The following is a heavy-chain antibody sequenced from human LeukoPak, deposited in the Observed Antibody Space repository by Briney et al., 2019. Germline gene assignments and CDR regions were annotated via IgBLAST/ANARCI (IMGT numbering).Heavy chain of an antibody. CDR2: ISSSGSTI. J-gene: IGHJ4*02. CDR1: GFTFSSYE. V-gene: IGHV3-48*03. D-gene: IGHD1-26*01. Sequence: PGGSLRLSCAASGFTFSSYEMNWVRQAPGKGLEWVSYISSSGSTIYYADSVKGRFTISRDNAKNSLYLQMNSLRAEDTAVYYCARGLSGSTHRERLTNDYWGQGTLVTVSS. CDR3: ARGLSGSTHRERLTNDY.